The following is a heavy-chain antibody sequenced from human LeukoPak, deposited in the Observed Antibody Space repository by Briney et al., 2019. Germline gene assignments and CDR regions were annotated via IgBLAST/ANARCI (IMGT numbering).Heavy chain of an antibody. CDR3: ARTGIAVAGTNLFDY. CDR1: GGSISSYY. J-gene: IGHJ4*02. CDR2: IYYSGST. D-gene: IGHD6-19*01. V-gene: IGHV4-59*01. Sequence: PSETLSLTCTVSGGSISSYYWSWIRHPPGKGLEWIGYIYYSGSTNYNPSLKSRVTISVDTSKNQFSLKLSSVTAADTAVYCCARTGIAVAGTNLFDYWGQGTLVTVSS.